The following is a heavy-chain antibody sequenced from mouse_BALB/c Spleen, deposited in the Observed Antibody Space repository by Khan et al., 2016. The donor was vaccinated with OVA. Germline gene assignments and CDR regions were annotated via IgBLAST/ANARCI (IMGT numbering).Heavy chain of an antibody. Sequence: QIQLVQSGPDLKKPGETVKISCKASGYTFTNYGINWVKQAPGKGLKWMGWIYTYTGEPTYADDFKGRFAFSLETSASTAYLQINNLKNEDTATYCGARGGRRAMEYWGQGTSVTVSS. CDR1: GYTFTNYG. J-gene: IGHJ4*01. D-gene: IGHD3-3*01. V-gene: IGHV9-3-1*01. CDR2: IYTYTGEP. CDR3: ARGGRRAMEY.